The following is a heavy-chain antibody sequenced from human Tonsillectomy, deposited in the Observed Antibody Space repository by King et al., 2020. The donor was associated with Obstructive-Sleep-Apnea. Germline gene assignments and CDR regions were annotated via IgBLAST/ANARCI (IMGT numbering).Heavy chain of an antibody. CDR2: IRSQANTYAT. Sequence: QLVQSGGGLVQPGGSLKLSCAASGFSFSGSAVHWVRQASGKGLEWVGRIRSQANTYATAYAASVKGRSTISREDSKNTAYLQMNSLKIEDTAMYYCTTWGGGASNALDVWGQGTTVIVSS. D-gene: IGHD1-26*01. CDR1: GFSFSGSA. CDR3: TTWGGGASNALDV. V-gene: IGHV3-73*01. J-gene: IGHJ6*02.